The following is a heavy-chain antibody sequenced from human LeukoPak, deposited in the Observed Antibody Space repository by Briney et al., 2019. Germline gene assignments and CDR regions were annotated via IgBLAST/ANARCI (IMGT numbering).Heavy chain of an antibody. CDR3: ARASGWYPFHY. V-gene: IGHV1-2*02. J-gene: IGHJ4*02. Sequence: GASVKVSCKASGYTFTDYYIHWVRQAPGQGLEWMGWSNPNSGGTKFAQKFQGRVTMTRDTSISTAYMEMSRLRSDDTAVYYCARASGWYPFHYWGQGTLVTVSS. CDR2: SNPNSGGT. CDR1: GYTFTDYY. D-gene: IGHD6-19*01.